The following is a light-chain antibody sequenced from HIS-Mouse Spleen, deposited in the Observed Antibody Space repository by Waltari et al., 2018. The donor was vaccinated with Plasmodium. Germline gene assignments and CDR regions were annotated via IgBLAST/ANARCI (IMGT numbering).Light chain of an antibody. CDR1: SSDVGSYNY. V-gene: IGLV2-11*01. Sequence: QSALTQPRSVYGSPGQTVTISCIGTSSDVGSYNYVPWYQQHPGKATKLMIYDVTQRPSGVPDRFSGSKSGNTASLTISGLQAEDEADYYCCSYAGSYTYVFGTGTKVTVL. CDR3: CSYAGSYTYV. J-gene: IGLJ1*01. CDR2: DVT.